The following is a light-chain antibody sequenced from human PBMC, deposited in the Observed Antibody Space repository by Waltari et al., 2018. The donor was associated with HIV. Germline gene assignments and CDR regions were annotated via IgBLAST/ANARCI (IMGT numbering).Light chain of an antibody. CDR1: QSISSW. CDR2: TAS. CDR3: QHYISYPYS. J-gene: IGKJ2*03. V-gene: IGKV1-5*03. Sequence: DLQLTQSTSPLSPYVGDRDTITCRASQSISSWLACYQQKPGKAHKLLIQTASTLETGVPSRFSGSGSGTEFTLTISSLQRDDIAAYYCQHYISYPYSFGQGTKLEIK.